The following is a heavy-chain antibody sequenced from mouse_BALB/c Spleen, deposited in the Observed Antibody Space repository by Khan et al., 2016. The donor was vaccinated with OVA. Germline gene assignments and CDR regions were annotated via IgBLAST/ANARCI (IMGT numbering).Heavy chain of an antibody. D-gene: IGHD6-1*01. CDR2: INTYTGEP. V-gene: IGHV9-3-1*01. CDR3: ARSASYWFFDV. J-gene: IGHJ1*01. CDR1: GYTFTNYG. Sequence: QIQLVQSGPELMKPGETVKISCKASGYTFTNYGMNWVKQAPGKGLKWMGWINTYTGEPTYADDFKGRFAFSLETSANTAYLQINNLKNEDTATXFCARSASYWFFDVWGAGTTVTVSS.